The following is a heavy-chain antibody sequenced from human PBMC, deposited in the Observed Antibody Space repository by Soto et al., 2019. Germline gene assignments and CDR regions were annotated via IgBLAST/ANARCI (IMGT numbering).Heavy chain of an antibody. CDR3: AKNWGTWAVAGYCDY. CDR2: VNDDGYDT. V-gene: IGHV3-23*01. D-gene: IGHD6-19*01. CDR1: GFTFSGYA. J-gene: IGHJ4*02. Sequence: EVQLLESGGGLVQPGGSLRLSCAASGFTFSGYAMTWVRQAPGKGLEWVSGVNDDGYDTYYADSVKGLFTISRDDSKNTLYLHMYNLRAEDTAVYYCAKNWGTWAVAGYCDYWGQGALVTVSS.